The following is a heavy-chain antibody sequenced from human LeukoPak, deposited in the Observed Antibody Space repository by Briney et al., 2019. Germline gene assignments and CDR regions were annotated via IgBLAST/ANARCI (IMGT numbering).Heavy chain of an antibody. J-gene: IGHJ4*02. CDR1: GFTFRDFY. CDR2: TSNGGSTI. D-gene: IGHD3-22*01. CDR3: ARAAESGGYFREITHYYFDY. V-gene: IGHV3-11*01. Sequence: PGGSLRLSGAASGFTFRDFYMTWIRQAPGKGLEWVSYTSNGGSTIYYADSVKGRLTISRDNAKNSLYLQMNSLRAEDTAVYYCARAAESGGYFREITHYYFDYWGQGTLVTVSS.